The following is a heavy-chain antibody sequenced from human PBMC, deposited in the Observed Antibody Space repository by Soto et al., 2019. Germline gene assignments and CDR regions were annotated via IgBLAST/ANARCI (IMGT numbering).Heavy chain of an antibody. V-gene: IGHV4-39*01. CDR1: GDSVTISDYY. D-gene: IGHD3-22*01. Sequence: QLQLQESGPGLVKPSETLSLTCTVSGDSVTISDYYWGWIRQPPGKGLEWIGSIHYSGSTYYNPSLKSRVTISGDTSKKQFSLRLTSVTAADAAVYDCAAHDSGGYYAEYWGQGTLVTV. CDR2: IHYSGST. CDR3: AAHDSGGYYAEY. J-gene: IGHJ4*02.